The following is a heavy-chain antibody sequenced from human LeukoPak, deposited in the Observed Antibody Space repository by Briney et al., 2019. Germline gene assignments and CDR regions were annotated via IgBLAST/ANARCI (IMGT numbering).Heavy chain of an antibody. V-gene: IGHV1-2*02. D-gene: IGHD1-1*01. Sequence: ASVKVSCKASGYTFTGYYMHWVRQAPGQGLEWMGWINPNSGGTNYAQKFQGRVTMTRDTSISTAYMELSRLRSDDTAVYYCATAPWRVGDAFDVWGQGTMVTVSS. CDR3: ATAPWRVGDAFDV. J-gene: IGHJ3*01. CDR2: INPNSGGT. CDR1: GYTFTGYY.